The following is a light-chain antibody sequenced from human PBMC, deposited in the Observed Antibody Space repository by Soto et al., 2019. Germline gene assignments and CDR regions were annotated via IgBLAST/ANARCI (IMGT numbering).Light chain of an antibody. V-gene: IGLV2-8*01. CDR1: SIDGGDNY. J-gene: IGLJ1*01. Sequence: QSVVTHPHSPSGSTGQSGSDSCTGTSIDGGDNYVSWYQQHLVKAPKLIIYEVSLRPSGAHARSAGSKSGNTASLTVSMRQGGDEADYYCSAYAGSNNCLFGTGTKVT. CDR3: SAYAGSNNCL. CDR2: EVS.